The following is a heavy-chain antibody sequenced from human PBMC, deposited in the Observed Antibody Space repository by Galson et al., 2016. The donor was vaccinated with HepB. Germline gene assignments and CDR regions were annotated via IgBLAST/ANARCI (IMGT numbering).Heavy chain of an antibody. J-gene: IGHJ4*02. D-gene: IGHD3-10*01. Sequence: SVKVSCKVSGYTLTQLSIHWVRQAAGKGLEWTGGFDPDDNDTIYAEKFQGRATMTVDTNTDTAYMELSGLRSEDTAVYYCATAFGFSAGVYFDNWGQGSLVTVSS. CDR3: ATAFGFSAGVYFDN. CDR2: FDPDDNDT. V-gene: IGHV1-24*01. CDR1: GYTLTQLS.